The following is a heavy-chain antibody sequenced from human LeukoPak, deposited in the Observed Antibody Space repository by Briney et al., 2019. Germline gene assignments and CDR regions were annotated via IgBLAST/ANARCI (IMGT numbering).Heavy chain of an antibody. CDR2: ISSSSSTI. CDR1: GFMFSSYA. Sequence: GSLRLSCAASGFMFSSYAMNWVRQAPGKGLEWVSYISSSSSTIYYADSVKGRFTISRDYGKNSLHLQMNSLRVEDTAVYYCARDDYGDGFDYWGQGTLVTVSS. CDR3: ARDDYGDGFDY. V-gene: IGHV3-48*01. J-gene: IGHJ4*02. D-gene: IGHD4-17*01.